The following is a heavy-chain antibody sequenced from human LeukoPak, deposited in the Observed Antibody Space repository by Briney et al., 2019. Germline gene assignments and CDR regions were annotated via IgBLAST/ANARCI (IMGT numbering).Heavy chain of an antibody. CDR1: GGSISSGGYY. D-gene: IGHD3-3*01. Sequence: SETLSLTCTVSGGSISSGGYYWSWIRQHPGKGLEWIGYIYYSGSTYYNPSLKSRVTISVDTSKNQFSLKLSSVTAADTAVYYCAGTLEWLLYYFDYWGQGTLVTVSS. V-gene: IGHV4-31*03. CDR2: IYYSGST. CDR3: AGTLEWLLYYFDY. J-gene: IGHJ4*02.